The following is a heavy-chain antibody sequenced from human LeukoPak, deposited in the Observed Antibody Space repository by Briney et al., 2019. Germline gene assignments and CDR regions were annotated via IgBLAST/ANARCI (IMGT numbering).Heavy chain of an antibody. V-gene: IGHV4-59*01. D-gene: IGHD6-19*01. CDR3: ARGREGSGWYRDWFDP. CDR1: GGSISSCY. J-gene: IGHJ5*02. Sequence: SETLSLTCTVSGGSISSCYWSWIRQPPGKGLEWIGYIYYSGSTNYNPSLKSRVTISVDTSKNQFSLKLSSVTAADTAVYYCARGREGSGWYRDWFDPWGQGTLVTVSS. CDR2: IYYSGST.